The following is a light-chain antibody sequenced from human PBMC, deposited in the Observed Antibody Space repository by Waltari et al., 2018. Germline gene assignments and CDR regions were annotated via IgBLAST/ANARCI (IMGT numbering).Light chain of an antibody. Sequence: DIVMTQSPESLAVSLGERATINCKSSKSVLYSYNNKSYLAWYQQKPGQSPKLLIYWASTRESGVPDRFSGSGSGTDFTLTISSLQAEDVAVYYCQQYYTTPWTFGQGTKVEIK. J-gene: IGKJ1*01. CDR1: KSVLYSYNNKSY. CDR2: WAS. V-gene: IGKV4-1*01. CDR3: QQYYTTPWT.